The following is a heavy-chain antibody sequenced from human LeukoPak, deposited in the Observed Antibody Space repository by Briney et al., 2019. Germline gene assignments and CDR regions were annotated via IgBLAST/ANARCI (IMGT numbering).Heavy chain of an antibody. CDR3: ARVIVGVGPDY. CDR2: IYYSGST. D-gene: IGHD3-3*01. V-gene: IGHV4-39*07. CDR1: GGSISSSSYY. Sequence: SETLSLTCTVSGGSISSSSYYWGWIRQPPGKGLEWIGSIYYSGSTYYNPSLKSRVTISVDTSKNQFSLKLSSVTAADTAVYYCARVIVGVGPDYWGQGALVTVSS. J-gene: IGHJ4*02.